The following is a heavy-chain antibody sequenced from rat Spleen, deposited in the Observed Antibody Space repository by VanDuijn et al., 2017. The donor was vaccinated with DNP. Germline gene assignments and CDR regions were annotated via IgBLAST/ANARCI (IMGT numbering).Heavy chain of an antibody. V-gene: IGHV5-22*01. J-gene: IGHJ2*01. Sequence: EVQLVESGGDLVQPGRSLKLFCAASGFTFSDYYMAWFRQAPTKGLEWVAYIGSDGYAPYYGVSVKGRFTISRDNAKSTLYLQMNSLRSEDMATYYCVRWNSGHFDYWGQGVMVTVSS. CDR3: VRWNSGHFDY. CDR2: IGSDGYAP. D-gene: IGHD4-3*01. CDR1: GFTFSDYY.